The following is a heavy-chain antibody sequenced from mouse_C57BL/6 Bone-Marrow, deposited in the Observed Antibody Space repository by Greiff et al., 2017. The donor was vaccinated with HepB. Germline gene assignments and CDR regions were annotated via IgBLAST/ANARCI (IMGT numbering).Heavy chain of an antibody. Sequence: VQLQQSGAELARPGASVKLSCKASGYTFTSYGISWVKQRTGQGLEWIGEIYPRSGNTYYNEKFKGKATLTADKSSSTAYMELRSLTSEDSAVYFCARSMGTTVVLDYWGQGTTLTVSS. V-gene: IGHV1-81*01. CDR3: ARSMGTTVVLDY. D-gene: IGHD1-1*01. CDR1: GYTFTSYG. J-gene: IGHJ2*01. CDR2: IYPRSGNT.